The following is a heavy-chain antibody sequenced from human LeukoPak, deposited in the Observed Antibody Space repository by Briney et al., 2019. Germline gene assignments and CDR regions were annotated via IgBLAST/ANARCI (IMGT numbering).Heavy chain of an antibody. CDR3: ARTTEGGYTYDYFYYYYMDV. Sequence: SETLSLTCAVSGGSISSSTCSWTWIRQPQGKGLEWIGYIYYSGSAYYNPSLKSRFTISVDTSKNQFSLKLSSVTAADTAVYYCARTTEGGYTYDYFYYYYMDVWGKGTTVTISS. CDR1: GGSISSSTCS. CDR2: IYYSGSA. D-gene: IGHD5-18*01. V-gene: IGHV4-30-4*07. J-gene: IGHJ6*03.